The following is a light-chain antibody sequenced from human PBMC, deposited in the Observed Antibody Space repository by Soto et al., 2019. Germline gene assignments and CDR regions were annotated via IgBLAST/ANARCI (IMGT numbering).Light chain of an antibody. J-gene: IGLJ1*01. CDR3: CAYVGARTYV. CDR2: EVS. V-gene: IGLV2-23*02. CDR1: SSDVGGYKF. Sequence: QSVLTQPASVSGSPGQSITISCTGTSSDVGGYKFVSWYQQHPGKAPKLMIYEVSHRPSGVSSRFSGSKSGNTASLTISGLQAEDEADYYCCAYVGARTYVFGTGTKVTVL.